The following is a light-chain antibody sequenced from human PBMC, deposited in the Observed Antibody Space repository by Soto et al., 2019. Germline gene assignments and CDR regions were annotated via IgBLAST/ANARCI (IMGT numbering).Light chain of an antibody. CDR3: QQLNSYPLH. CDR2: AAS. J-gene: IGKJ4*01. V-gene: IGKV1-9*01. CDR1: QGISSY. Sequence: DIQLTQSPSFLSASVGDRVTITCRASQGISSYLAWYQQKPGKAPNLRIYAASTLQSGVQSRFSGSGSGTEFTLTISSLQPEDFATYYCQQLNSYPLHFGGGTKVELK.